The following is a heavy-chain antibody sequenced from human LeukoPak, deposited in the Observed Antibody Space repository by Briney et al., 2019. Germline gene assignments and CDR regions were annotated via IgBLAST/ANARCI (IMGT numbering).Heavy chain of an antibody. Sequence: SETLSLTCAVYGVSFSGYYWSWIRQPPGKGLEWIGEINHSGSTNYNPSLKSRVTISVDTSKNQFSLKLSSVTAADTAVYYCARGTAAAKIDPWGQGTLVTVSS. CDR2: INHSGST. D-gene: IGHD6-13*01. J-gene: IGHJ5*02. CDR1: GVSFSGYY. V-gene: IGHV4-34*01. CDR3: ARGTAAAKIDP.